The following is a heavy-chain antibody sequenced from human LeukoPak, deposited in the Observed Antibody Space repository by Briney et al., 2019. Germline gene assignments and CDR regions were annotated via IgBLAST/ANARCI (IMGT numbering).Heavy chain of an antibody. D-gene: IGHD3-22*01. CDR3: AKEQRAAHYFYDSTDYYPHYFGD. CDR1: GLTFSSYG. J-gene: IGHJ4*02. V-gene: IGHV3-33*03. CDR2: IWYDGSNK. Sequence: GGSLRLSCAASGLTFSSYGTRWVRQAPGEGLEWVAVIWYDGSNKYYAESVKGRFTISRDNSKNTLFLQMNSLRAEDTAVYYCAKEQRAAHYFYDSTDYYPHYFGDWGQGTLVTVTS.